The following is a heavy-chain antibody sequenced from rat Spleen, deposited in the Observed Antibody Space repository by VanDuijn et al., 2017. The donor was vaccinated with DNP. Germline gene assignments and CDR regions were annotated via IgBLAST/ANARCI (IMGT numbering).Heavy chain of an antibody. CDR2: IPSSGDST. CDR1: GFTFSNFW. D-gene: IGHD1-2*01. V-gene: IGHV5-31*01. CDR3: ARWSSSHWYFDF. Sequence: EVQLVESGGDLVQPGRSLKLSCVASGFTFSNFWMTWFRQVPRKGLEWVASIPSSGDSTYYPDSVKGRFTISRDIAKNTLYLQMNSLRSEDTATYYCARWSSSHWYFDFWGPGTMVTVSS. J-gene: IGHJ1*01.